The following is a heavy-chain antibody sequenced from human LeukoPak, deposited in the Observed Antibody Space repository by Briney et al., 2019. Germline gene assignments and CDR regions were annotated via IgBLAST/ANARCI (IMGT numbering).Heavy chain of an antibody. Sequence: GESLKISCKSSGYSFTSYWIGWVRQMPGKGLEAMGIIYPADSDTTYSPSFQGQVTISADKSISTVYLQWSNLKASDTAMYDCARQSRDGSKTRGYYFDYWGQGTLVTVSS. D-gene: IGHD3-10*01. V-gene: IGHV5-51*01. CDR3: ARQSRDGSKTRGYYFDY. J-gene: IGHJ4*02. CDR2: IYPADSDT. CDR1: GYSFTSYW.